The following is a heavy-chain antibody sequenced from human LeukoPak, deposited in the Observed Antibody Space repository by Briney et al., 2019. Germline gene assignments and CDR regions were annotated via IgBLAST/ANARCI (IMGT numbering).Heavy chain of an antibody. V-gene: IGHV3-23*01. CDR2: ITNSGGST. CDR3: AKTRSIEYTYGKFDY. D-gene: IGHD5-18*01. J-gene: IGHJ4*02. Sequence: GGSLRPSCAASGFTFSRYAMSWVRQAPGKGLEWVSGITNSGGSTYYADSVKGRFTISRDNSKNTLYLQMNSLRADDTAVYYCAKTRSIEYTYGKFDYWGQGTLVTVSS. CDR1: GFTFSRYA.